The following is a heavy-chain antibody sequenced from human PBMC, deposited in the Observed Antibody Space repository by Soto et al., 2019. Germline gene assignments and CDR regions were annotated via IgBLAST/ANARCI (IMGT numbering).Heavy chain of an antibody. V-gene: IGHV3-74*01. D-gene: IGHD2-21*02. CDR3: VRGDKGGFDL. J-gene: IGHJ3*01. CDR2: IHSDGSTT. CDR1: GFTFNYYW. Sequence: EVQLVESEGGLVQRGGSLRLSCAAPGFTFNYYWMHWVRQAPGQGLVWVSHIHSDGSTTTYADSVKGRFTISRDNAKNTLDLQMNSLRAEDTAVYYCVRGDKGGFDLWGQGTTGTVSS.